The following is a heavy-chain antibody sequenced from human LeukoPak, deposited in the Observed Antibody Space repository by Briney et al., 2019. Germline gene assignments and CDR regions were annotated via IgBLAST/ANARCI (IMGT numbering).Heavy chain of an antibody. J-gene: IGHJ4*02. V-gene: IGHV3-30*18. CDR2: ISYDGSNN. Sequence: GGSLTLSCAASGFTFSSYGMHWVRQAPGKGLEWVAVISYDGSNNYYADPVKGRFTISRDNSKNTLYLQMNSLRAEDTAVYYCAKPGEGSSSWYAAGWGQGTLVTVSS. CDR3: AKPGEGSSSWYAAG. D-gene: IGHD6-13*01. CDR1: GFTFSSYG.